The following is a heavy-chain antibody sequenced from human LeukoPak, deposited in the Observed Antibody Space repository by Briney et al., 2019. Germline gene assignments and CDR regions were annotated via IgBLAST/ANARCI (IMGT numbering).Heavy chain of an antibody. D-gene: IGHD3-10*01. J-gene: IGHJ5*02. Sequence: GASVKVSCKASGYTFTSYGISWVRQAPGQGLEWMGWISAYNANTNYAQKLQGRVTMTTDTSTSTAYMELRSLRSDDTAVFYCARNPYYYGSGSFENWFDPWGQGTLVTVSS. V-gene: IGHV1-18*01. CDR2: ISAYNANT. CDR1: GYTFTSYG. CDR3: ARNPYYYGSGSFENWFDP.